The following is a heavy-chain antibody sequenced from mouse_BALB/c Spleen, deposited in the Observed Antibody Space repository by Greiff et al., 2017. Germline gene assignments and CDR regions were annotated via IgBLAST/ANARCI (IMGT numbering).Heavy chain of an antibody. V-gene: IGHV1S137*01. J-gene: IGHJ3*01. CDR2: ISTYYGDA. D-gene: IGHD2-4*01. Sequence: VQLQQSGAELVRPGVSVKISCKGSGYTFTDYAMHWVKQSHAKSLEWIGVISTYYGDASYNQKFKGKATMTVDKSSSTAYMELARLTSEDSAIYYCARSEATMITTGFAYWGQGTLVTVSA. CDR1: GYTFTDYA. CDR3: ARSEATMITTGFAY.